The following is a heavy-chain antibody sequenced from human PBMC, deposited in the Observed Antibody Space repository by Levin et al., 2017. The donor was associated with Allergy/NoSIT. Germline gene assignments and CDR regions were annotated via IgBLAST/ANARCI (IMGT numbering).Heavy chain of an antibody. J-gene: IGHJ2*01. D-gene: IGHD1-20*01. CDR1: GYTFTSYD. CDR2: MNPNSGNT. CDR3: ARVDRGVLTGTTYWYFDL. Sequence: ASVKVSCKASGYTFTSYDINWVRQATGQGLEWMGWMNPNSGNTGYAQKFQGRVTMTRNTSISTAYMELSSLRSEDTAVYYCARVDRGVLTGTTYWYFDLWGRGTLVTVSS. V-gene: IGHV1-8*01.